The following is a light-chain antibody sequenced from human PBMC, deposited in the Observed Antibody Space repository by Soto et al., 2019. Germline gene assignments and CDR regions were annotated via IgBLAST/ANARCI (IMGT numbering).Light chain of an antibody. V-gene: IGLV1-51*01. Sequence: SVLTQPPSVSAAPGQKVTISCSGTSSNIGSNYVSWYQHLPGTAPKLLIYDNNKRSSGIPDRFSGSQSGTSATLDITGLQTGDEADYYCGTWDSGLSAVFGGGTKVTVL. CDR2: DNN. J-gene: IGLJ2*01. CDR3: GTWDSGLSAV. CDR1: SSNIGSNY.